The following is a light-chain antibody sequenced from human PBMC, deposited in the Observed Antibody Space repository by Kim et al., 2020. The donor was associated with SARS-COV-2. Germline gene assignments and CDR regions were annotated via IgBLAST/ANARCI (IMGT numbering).Light chain of an antibody. CDR3: CSYAGGYTLV. Sequence: GQSVTISCTGTSSDVGGYNFVSWYQQHTGKAPKLMIYDASKRPSGVPDRVSGSKSGNTASLTISGLQAEDEADYYCCSYAGGYTLVFGGGTQLTVL. V-gene: IGLV2-11*01. CDR1: SSDVGGYNF. CDR2: DAS. J-gene: IGLJ2*01.